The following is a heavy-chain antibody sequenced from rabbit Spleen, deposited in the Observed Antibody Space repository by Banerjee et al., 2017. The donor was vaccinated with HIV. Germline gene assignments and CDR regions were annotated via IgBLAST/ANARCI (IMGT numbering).Heavy chain of an antibody. V-gene: IGHV1S45*01. D-gene: IGHD4-1*01. J-gene: IGHJ2*01. CDR2: INAGTGKD. CDR1: GFSFSNNTL. CDR3: SRDMDGAIGGKVGW. Sequence: QEQLVEYGGDLVQPEGSLTLTCKASGFSFSNNTLMCWVRQAPGKGLEWIACINAGTGKDFYESSRKGRFTFSNTTTTTMTLKMNSLRAADADTSIYSRDMDGAIGGKVGWGGPGPLVPVS.